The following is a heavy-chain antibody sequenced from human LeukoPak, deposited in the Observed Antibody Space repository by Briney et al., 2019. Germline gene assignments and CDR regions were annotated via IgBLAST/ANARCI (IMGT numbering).Heavy chain of an antibody. J-gene: IGHJ6*02. CDR3: ARAQGAMVRGVITAYYSGMDV. V-gene: IGHV1-18*01. CDR1: GYTVTIYG. D-gene: IGHD3-10*01. CDR2: ISAYNGNT. Sequence: ASVKVSCKASGYTVTIYGISWGRQAPGQGLEWMGWISAYNGNTNYAQKLQGRVTMTTDPSTSTAYMELRSLRSDDTAVYYCARAQGAMVRGVITAYYSGMDVWGQGTTVTVSS.